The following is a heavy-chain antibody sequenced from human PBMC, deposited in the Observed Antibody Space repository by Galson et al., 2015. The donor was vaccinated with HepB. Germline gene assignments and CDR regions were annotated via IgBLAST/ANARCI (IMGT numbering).Heavy chain of an antibody. V-gene: IGHV2-5*02. CDR2: IYWDDDK. CDR1: GFSLSTSGVG. CDR3: AHFGAREDLKLFDY. Sequence: PALVKPTQTLTLTCTFSGFSLSTSGVGVGWIRQPPGKALEWLALIYWDDDKRYSPSLKSRLTITKDTSKNQVVLTMTNMDPVDTATYYCAHFGAREDLKLFDYWGQGTLVTVSS. D-gene: IGHD3-16*01. J-gene: IGHJ4*02.